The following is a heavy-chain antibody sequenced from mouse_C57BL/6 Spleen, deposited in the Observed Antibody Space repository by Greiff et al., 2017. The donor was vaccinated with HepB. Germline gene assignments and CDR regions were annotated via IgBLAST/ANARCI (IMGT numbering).Heavy chain of an antibody. CDR1: GFSLTSYG. CDR2: IWGDGST. V-gene: IGHV2-6-1*01. J-gene: IGHJ2*01. CDR3: GRHWDEGYFDY. D-gene: IGHD4-1*01. Sequence: VKLVESGPGLVAPSQSLSITCTVSGFSLTSYGVHWVSQPPGKGLEWLVVIWGDGSTTYNSAHKSRLSISKDNTKSQVFLKMNSHHTDDTSMDYCGRHWDEGYFDYWGKGTTLTVSS.